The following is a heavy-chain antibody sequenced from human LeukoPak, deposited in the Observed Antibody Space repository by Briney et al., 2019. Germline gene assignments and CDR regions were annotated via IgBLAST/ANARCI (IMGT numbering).Heavy chain of an antibody. CDR3: ARAGYYKYYYYMDV. D-gene: IGHD3-9*01. J-gene: IGHJ6*03. V-gene: IGHV4-59*01. Sequence: SETLSLTCTVSGDSISNNSWSWIRQPPGKGLEWIGCIYYSGDTNYNSSLKSRVNISVDTSKNQFSLKLSSVTAADTAVYYCARAGYYKYYYYMDVWGKGTTVTISS. CDR1: GDSISNNS. CDR2: IYYSGDT.